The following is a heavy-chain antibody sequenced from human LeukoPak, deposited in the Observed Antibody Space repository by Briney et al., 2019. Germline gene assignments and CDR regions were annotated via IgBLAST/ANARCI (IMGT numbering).Heavy chain of an antibody. V-gene: IGHV3-23*01. J-gene: IGHJ4*02. CDR2: ISASGATT. CDR3: ARLTTTVTTPFDY. D-gene: IGHD4-17*01. Sequence: GGSLRLSCAASGFTFNNYAMTWVRQAPGKGLEWVSAISASGATTYYADSVKGRVTISRDNSKNTLYLQINSLRAEDTAVYYCARLTTTVTTPFDYWGQGTLVTVSS. CDR1: GFTFNNYA.